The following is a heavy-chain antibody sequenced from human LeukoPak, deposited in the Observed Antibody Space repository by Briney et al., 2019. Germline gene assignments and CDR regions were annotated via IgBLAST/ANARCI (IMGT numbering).Heavy chain of an antibody. Sequence: GASVKVSCKASGYTFSSYDINWVRQATGQGLEWMGWMNPNSGNTGYAQKFQGRVTMTRNTSISTAYMELSSLRSEDTAMYYCARGRNQRDLRLLLYWGQGTWSPSPQ. CDR1: GYTFSSYD. CDR2: MNPNSGNT. V-gene: IGHV1-8*01. J-gene: IGHJ4*02. CDR3: ARGRNQRDLRLLLY. D-gene: IGHD1-14*01.